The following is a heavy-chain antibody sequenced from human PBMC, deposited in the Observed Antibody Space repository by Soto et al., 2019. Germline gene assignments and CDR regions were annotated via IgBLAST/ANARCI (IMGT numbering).Heavy chain of an antibody. D-gene: IGHD7-27*01. Sequence: SVKVSCKASGGTFSSYAISWVRQAPGQGLEWMGGIIPIFGTANYAQKFQGRVTITADESTSTAYMELSSLRSEDTAVYYCAREAGEHYYYYGMDVWGQGTTVTVSS. CDR3: AREAGEHYYYYGMDV. V-gene: IGHV1-69*13. J-gene: IGHJ6*02. CDR2: IIPIFGTA. CDR1: GGTFSSYA.